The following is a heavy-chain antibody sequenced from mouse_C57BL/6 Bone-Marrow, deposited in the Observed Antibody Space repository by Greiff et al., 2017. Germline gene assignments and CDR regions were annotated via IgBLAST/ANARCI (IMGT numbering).Heavy chain of an antibody. J-gene: IGHJ2*01. CDR2: IDPSDSYT. Sequence: VQLQQSGAELVMPGASVKLSCKASGYTFTSYWMHWVKQRPGQGLEWIGEIDPSDSYTNYNQKFKGKSTLTVDKSSSTAYMQLSSLTSEDSAVYYCASQARSTFYFDYWGQGTTLTVSS. D-gene: IGHD2-1*01. CDR3: ASQARSTFYFDY. V-gene: IGHV1-69*01. CDR1: GYTFTSYW.